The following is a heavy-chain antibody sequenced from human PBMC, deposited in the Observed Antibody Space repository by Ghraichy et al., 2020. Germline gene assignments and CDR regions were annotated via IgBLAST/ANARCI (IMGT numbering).Heavy chain of an antibody. CDR1: GFPFSTFW. V-gene: IGHV3-7*04. CDR2: IKGDGSEE. Sequence: GGSLRLSCAASGFPFSTFWMTWVRLSPGRGPEWVAQIKGDGSEEYYVDSVRGRFTISRDNTKNSLYLQMNSLRVEDTALYYCVWDDGQLYLDYWGQGTLVTVSS. CDR3: VWDDGQLYLDY. J-gene: IGHJ4*02. D-gene: IGHD5-18*01.